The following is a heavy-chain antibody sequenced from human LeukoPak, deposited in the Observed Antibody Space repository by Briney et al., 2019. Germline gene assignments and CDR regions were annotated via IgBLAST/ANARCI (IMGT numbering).Heavy chain of an antibody. Sequence: PGGSLRLSCAASGFTFSSYWMSWVRQGPGKGLEWVATIKQDGSEKYYVDSVKGRFTISRDNAKNSLYLQMNSLRAEDTAVYYCARDRGSYSTRLFDYWGQGTLVTVSS. D-gene: IGHD1-26*01. J-gene: IGHJ4*02. CDR2: IKQDGSEK. V-gene: IGHV3-7*03. CDR3: ARDRGSYSTRLFDY. CDR1: GFTFSSYW.